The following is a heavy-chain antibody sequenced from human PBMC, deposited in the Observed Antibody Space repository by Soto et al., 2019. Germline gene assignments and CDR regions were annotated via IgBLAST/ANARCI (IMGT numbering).Heavy chain of an antibody. D-gene: IGHD1-1*01. CDR2: ISYRGST. CDR3: ARRYGYSFDY. J-gene: IGHJ4*02. CDR1: GGSISSYY. Sequence: QVQLQESGPGLVKPSETLSLTCTVSGGSISSYYWSWIRQPPGKGLEWIGDISYRGSTNYNPSLKIRVTISVDTTKNQFSLKLSSVTAADTAVYYCARRYGYSFDYWGQGTLVTVSS. V-gene: IGHV4-59*08.